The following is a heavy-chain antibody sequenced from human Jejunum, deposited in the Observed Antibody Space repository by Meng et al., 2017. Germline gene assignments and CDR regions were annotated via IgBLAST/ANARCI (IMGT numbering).Heavy chain of an antibody. CDR2: FTRGGTT. CDR1: GGSISGYF. D-gene: IGHD1-26*01. CDR3: ARHEVDFDN. J-gene: IGHJ4*02. Sequence: HVQLKQWVAGLLKPLKPPSPTCDFYGGSISGYFWSWIRQAPGEGLEWVGEFTRGGTTNYNPSLKSRVTISADTSKNQFSLTLSSVSAADTAVYYCARHEVDFDNWGQGTLVTVSS. V-gene: IGHV4-34*02.